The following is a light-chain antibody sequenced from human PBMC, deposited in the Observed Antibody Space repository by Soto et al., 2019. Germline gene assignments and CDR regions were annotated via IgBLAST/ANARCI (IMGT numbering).Light chain of an antibody. CDR2: LGS. V-gene: IGKV2-28*01. J-gene: IGKJ5*01. CDR1: QSLLHSNGYNY. CDR3: MQALQTPIT. Sequence: DIVMTQSPLSLPVTPGEPASTSCRSSQSLLHSNGYNYLDWYLQKPGQSPQLLIYLGSNRASGVPDRLSGSGSGTDFTLKISRVEAEDVGVYYCMQALQTPITFGQGTRLEIX.